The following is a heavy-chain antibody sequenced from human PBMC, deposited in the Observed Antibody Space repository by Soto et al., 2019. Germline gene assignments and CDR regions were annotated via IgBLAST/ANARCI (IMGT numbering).Heavy chain of an antibody. V-gene: IGHV3-21*01. CDR3: ARDGVVGATPYFDY. D-gene: IGHD1-26*01. CDR1: GFIFNAYG. J-gene: IGHJ4*02. CDR2: ISSSSSYI. Sequence: PGGSLRLSCAASGFIFNAYGIHWVRQAPGKGLEWVSAISSSSSYIYYADSVKGRFTISRDNAKNSLYLQMNSLRAEDTAVYYCARDGVVGATPYFDYWGQGTLVTVSS.